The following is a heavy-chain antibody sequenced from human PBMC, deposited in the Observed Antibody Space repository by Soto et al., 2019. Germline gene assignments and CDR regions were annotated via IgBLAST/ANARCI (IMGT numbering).Heavy chain of an antibody. D-gene: IGHD3-3*01. Sequence: QVQLQESGPGLVKPSETLSLTCTVSGGSISSYYWSWIRQPAGKGLEWIGRIYTSGSTNYNPSLKSRVTMSVDTSKNQFSLKLSSVTAADTAVYYCARDSIALRLNRNYYGMDVWGQGTTVTVSS. CDR1: GGSISSYY. V-gene: IGHV4-4*07. J-gene: IGHJ6*02. CDR2: IYTSGST. CDR3: ARDSIALRLNRNYYGMDV.